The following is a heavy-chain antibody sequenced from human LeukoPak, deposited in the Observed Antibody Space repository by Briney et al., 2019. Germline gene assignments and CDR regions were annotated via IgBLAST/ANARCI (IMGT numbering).Heavy chain of an antibody. CDR2: INPSGGST. V-gene: IGHV1-46*01. CDR3: ARSSFYYDSSGPDY. CDR1: GYTFTSYD. Sequence: ASVKVSCKASGYTFTSYDINWVRQATGQGLEWMGIINPSGGSTSYAQKFQGRVTMTRDSSTSTVYMELSSLRSEDTAVYYCARSSFYYDSSGPDYWGQGTLVTVSS. D-gene: IGHD3-22*01. J-gene: IGHJ4*02.